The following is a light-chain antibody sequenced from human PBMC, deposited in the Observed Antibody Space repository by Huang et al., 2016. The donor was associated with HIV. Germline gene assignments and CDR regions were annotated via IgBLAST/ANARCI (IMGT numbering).Light chain of an antibody. CDR3: HQYNNWLLS. J-gene: IGKJ4*01. Sequence: EIVMTQSPSTLSVSPGQRVTLSCRANRSVSTNLAWYQQRHGHAPRLLIYGSSTRAHGIPARFSGSGSGTDFSLTSSSLQSEDFALYYCHQYNNWLLSFGGGTRV. V-gene: IGKV3-15*01. CDR1: RSVSTN. CDR2: GSS.